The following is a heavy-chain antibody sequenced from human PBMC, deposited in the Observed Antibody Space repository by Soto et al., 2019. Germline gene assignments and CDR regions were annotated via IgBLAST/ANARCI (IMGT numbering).Heavy chain of an antibody. J-gene: IGHJ5*02. Sequence: GASVKVSCKASGYTFTSYDINWVRQATGQGLEWMGWMNPNSGNTGYAQKFQGRVTMTRNTSISTAYMELSSLRSEGTAVYYCAREIFYPNTAAAGWGGTWFDPWGQGTLVTVSS. CDR2: MNPNSGNT. V-gene: IGHV1-8*01. CDR3: AREIFYPNTAAAGWGGTWFDP. CDR1: GYTFTSYD. D-gene: IGHD6-13*01.